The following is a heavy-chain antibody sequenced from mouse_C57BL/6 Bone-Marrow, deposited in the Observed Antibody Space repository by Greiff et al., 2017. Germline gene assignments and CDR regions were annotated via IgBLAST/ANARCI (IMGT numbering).Heavy chain of an antibody. CDR2: IYPGSGST. V-gene: IGHV1-55*01. D-gene: IGHD1-1*01. Sequence: QVQLQQPGAELVKPGASVKMSCKASGYTFTSYWITWVKQRPGQGLEWIGDIYPGSGSTNYNEKFKSKVTLSVDKAPSTAYLQLSSLTSEDSAVYYCALGGSSPLAYWGQGTLVTVSA. CDR1: GYTFTSYW. CDR3: ALGGSSPLAY. J-gene: IGHJ3*01.